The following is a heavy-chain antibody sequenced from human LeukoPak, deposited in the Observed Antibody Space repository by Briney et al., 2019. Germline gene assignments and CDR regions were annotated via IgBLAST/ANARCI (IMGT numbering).Heavy chain of an antibody. D-gene: IGHD3-22*01. CDR1: GFTFSSYA. Sequence: GGSLRLSCAASGFTFSSYAMRWVRQAPGKGLEWVSAISGSGGSTYYADSVKGRFTISGDNSKNTLYLQMNSLRAEDTAVYYCAAQGGGYDYWGQGTLVTVSS. V-gene: IGHV3-23*01. CDR3: AAQGGGYDY. CDR2: ISGSGGST. J-gene: IGHJ4*02.